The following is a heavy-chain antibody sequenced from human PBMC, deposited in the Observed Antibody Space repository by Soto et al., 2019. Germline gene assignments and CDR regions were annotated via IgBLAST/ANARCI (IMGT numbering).Heavy chain of an antibody. CDR2: INAGNGDT. CDR1: GYTFTDSA. CDR3: ARDRGYTYGYWGWFDP. D-gene: IGHD5-18*01. V-gene: IGHV1-3*01. Sequence: ASVKVSCTASGYTFTDSAIHWVRQAPGQRLEWMGWINAGNGDTKYSQKFQGRVTITRDTSANTAYMELSSLTSEDTAEYYCARDRGYTYGYWGWFDPWGQGTLVTVSP. J-gene: IGHJ5*02.